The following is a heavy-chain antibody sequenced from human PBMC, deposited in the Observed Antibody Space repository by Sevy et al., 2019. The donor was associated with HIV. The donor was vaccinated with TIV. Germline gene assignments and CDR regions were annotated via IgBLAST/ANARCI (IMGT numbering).Heavy chain of an antibody. D-gene: IGHD3-22*01. CDR2: IYPTDSHI. CDR3: ARSSFYYASSGFYPFDF. J-gene: IGHJ4*02. V-gene: IGHV5-51*01. CDR1: GYNFSGYW. Sequence: GESLKISCKGSGYNFSGYWVGWVRQMPGKGLEWMGIIYPTDSHIIYSPSIPGQVTISVDRSITTAYLQWRSLKTSDTGMYYCARSSFYYASSGFYPFDFWGQGTLVTVSS.